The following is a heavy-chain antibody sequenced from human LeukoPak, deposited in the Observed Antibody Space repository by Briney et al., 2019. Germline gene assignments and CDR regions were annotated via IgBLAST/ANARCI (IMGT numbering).Heavy chain of an antibody. J-gene: IGHJ6*03. CDR2: IIPIFGTA. CDR3: ARRNYCVSTSCTYYYYYMDV. Sequence: ASVKVSCKASGGTFSSYAISWVRQAPGQGLEWMGGIIPIFGTANYAQKFQGRVTITADESTSTAYMELSGLRSEDTAVYYCARRNYCVSTSCTYYYYYMDVWGKGTTVTVSS. CDR1: GGTFSSYA. V-gene: IGHV1-69*13. D-gene: IGHD2-2*01.